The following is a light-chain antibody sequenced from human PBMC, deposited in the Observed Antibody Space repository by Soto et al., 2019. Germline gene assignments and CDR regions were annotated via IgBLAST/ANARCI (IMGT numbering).Light chain of an antibody. V-gene: IGLV1-47*02. CDR2: SHN. J-gene: IGLJ2*01. CDR1: SSNIGRNY. Sequence: QSVLPQTPSVSGTPGQTVTISCSGSSSNIGRNYVYWYQQLPGAAPKLLMYSHNIRPSGVPDRFSASTSGTSASLVISGLRFEDEADYHCATWDDDVSGVVFGGGTKVTVL. CDR3: ATWDDDVSGVV.